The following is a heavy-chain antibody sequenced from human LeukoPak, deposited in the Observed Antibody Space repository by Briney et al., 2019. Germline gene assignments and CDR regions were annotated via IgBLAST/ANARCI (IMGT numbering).Heavy chain of an antibody. CDR3: ASLDFNSSSPDY. V-gene: IGHV4-39*07. D-gene: IGHD6-6*01. CDR1: GGSISSSSYY. J-gene: IGHJ4*02. Sequence: SETLSLTCTVSGGSISSSSYYWGWIRQPPGKGLEWIGSIYYSGSTCYNPSLKSRVTISVDTSKNQFSLKLSSVTAADTAVYYCASLDFNSSSPDYWGQGTLVTVSS. CDR2: IYYSGST.